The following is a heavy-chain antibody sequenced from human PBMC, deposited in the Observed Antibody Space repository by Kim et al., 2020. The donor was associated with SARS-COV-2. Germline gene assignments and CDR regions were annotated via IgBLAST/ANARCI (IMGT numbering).Heavy chain of an antibody. J-gene: IGHJ5*02. V-gene: IGHV4-59*13. Sequence: SETLSLTCTVSGGSISSYYWSWIRQPPGKGLEWIGYIYYSGSTNYNPSLKSGVTISVDTSKNQFSLKLSSVSAADTAVYYCASNAYGYINWFDPWGQGTLVTVSS. CDR2: IYYSGST. D-gene: IGHD5-12*01. CDR3: ASNAYGYINWFDP. CDR1: GGSISSYY.